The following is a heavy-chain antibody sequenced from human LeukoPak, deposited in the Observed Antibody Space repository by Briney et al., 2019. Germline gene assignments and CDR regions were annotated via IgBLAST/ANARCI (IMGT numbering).Heavy chain of an antibody. CDR1: GGTFSSYA. CDR2: IIPIFGTA. J-gene: IGHJ4*02. V-gene: IGHV1-69*06. CDR3: ASSNGYSSGWYLPMTDY. Sequence: ASVKVSCKASGGTFSSYAISWVRQAPGQGLEWMGGIIPIFGTANYAQKFQGRVTITADKSTSTAYMELSSLRSEDTAVYYCASSNGYSSGWYLPMTDYWGQGTLVTVSS. D-gene: IGHD6-19*01.